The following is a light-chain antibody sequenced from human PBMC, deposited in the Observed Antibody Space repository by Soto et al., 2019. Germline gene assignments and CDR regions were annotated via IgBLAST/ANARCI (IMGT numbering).Light chain of an antibody. CDR3: CSYTSNTVV. J-gene: IGLJ2*01. V-gene: IGLV2-14*01. CDR2: EGT. Sequence: QSALTQPPSASGSPGQSVTISCTGTSSDVGAYDYVCWYQQHPGKAPKLVIYEGTKRPSGVSNRFSGSKSGNTASLTISGLQAEDEGDYYCCSYTSNTVVFGGGTKLTVL. CDR1: SSDVGAYDY.